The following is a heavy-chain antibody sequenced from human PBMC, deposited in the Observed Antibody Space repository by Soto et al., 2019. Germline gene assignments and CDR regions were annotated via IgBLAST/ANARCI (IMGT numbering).Heavy chain of an antibody. Sequence: ASVKVSCKASGYTLTSYGISWVRQAPGQGLEWMGWISAYNGNTNYAQKLQGRVTMTTDTSTSTAYMELRSLRSDDTAVYYCARFSGSYRGNYYGMDVWGQGTTVTVSS. D-gene: IGHD1-26*01. V-gene: IGHV1-18*01. J-gene: IGHJ6*02. CDR2: ISAYNGNT. CDR1: GYTLTSYG. CDR3: ARFSGSYRGNYYGMDV.